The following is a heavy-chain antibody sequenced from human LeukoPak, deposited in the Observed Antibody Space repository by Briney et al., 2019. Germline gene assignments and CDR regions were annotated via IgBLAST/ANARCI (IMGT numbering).Heavy chain of an antibody. V-gene: IGHV1-24*01. D-gene: IGHD6-19*01. CDR1: GGTFSSYA. Sequence: ASVKVSCKASGGTFSSYAISWVRQAPGQGLEWMGGFDPEDGETIYAQKFQGRVTMTEDTSTDTAYMELSSLRSEDTAVYYCATDRGAVAHDAFDIWGQGTMVTVSS. CDR2: FDPEDGET. J-gene: IGHJ3*02. CDR3: ATDRGAVAHDAFDI.